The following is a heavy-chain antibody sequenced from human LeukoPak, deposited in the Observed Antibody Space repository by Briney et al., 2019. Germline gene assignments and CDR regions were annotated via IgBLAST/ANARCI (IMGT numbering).Heavy chain of an antibody. V-gene: IGHV1-2*02. CDR2: INPNSGGT. J-gene: IGHJ5*02. CDR1: GYTFTGYY. D-gene: IGHD6-13*01. Sequence: GASVKVSCKASGYTFTGYYMHWVRQAPGQGLEWMGWINPNSGGTNYAQKFQGRVTMTRDTSISTAYMELSRLRSDDTAVYYCARERAAASKKNWFDPWGQGTLVTVSS. CDR3: ARERAAASKKNWFDP.